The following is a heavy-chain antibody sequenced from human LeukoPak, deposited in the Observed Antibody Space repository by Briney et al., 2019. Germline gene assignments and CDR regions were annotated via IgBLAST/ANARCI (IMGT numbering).Heavy chain of an antibody. CDR3: ARIGYYDRGSYFRY. J-gene: IGHJ4*02. V-gene: IGHV3-21*01. D-gene: IGHD3-22*01. CDR2: ISSTSSYI. Sequence: GGSLRLSCAASGFTFSSYEMNWVRQAPGKGLEWVSSISSTSSYIYYADSVKGRFTISRDNAKNSLYLQMNSLRAEDTAVYYCARIGYYDRGSYFRYWGQGTLVTVSS. CDR1: GFTFSSYE.